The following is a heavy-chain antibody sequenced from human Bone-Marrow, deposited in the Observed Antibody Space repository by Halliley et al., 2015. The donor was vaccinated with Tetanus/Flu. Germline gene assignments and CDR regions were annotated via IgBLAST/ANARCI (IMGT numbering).Heavy chain of an antibody. Sequence: EWLGVISHHGVEKTYADSVKGRFTISRDNYKNTLYLQMNSLRPDDTSVYFCARGYGSAWSYFDYWGRGALVSVSS. CDR2: ISHHGVEK. V-gene: IGHV3-30-3*01. CDR3: ARGYGSAWSYFDY. J-gene: IGHJ4*01. D-gene: IGHD3-10*01.